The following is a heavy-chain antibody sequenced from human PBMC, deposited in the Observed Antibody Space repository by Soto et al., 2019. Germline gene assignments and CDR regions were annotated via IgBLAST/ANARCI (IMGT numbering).Heavy chain of an antibody. CDR1: GFSLITTGAG. CDR2: IYWDGEK. D-gene: IGHD3-10*01. CDR3: ARRQSIMIRGANAFDI. V-gene: IGHV2-5*02. J-gene: IGHJ3*02. Sequence: QITLKESGPTLVQPTQTLTLTCSFSGFSLITTGAGVGWIRQPPGKAPEWLALIYWDGEKRYSPALKSRLTITKDNSKNQVVLTMTNMDPVDTATYYCARRQSIMIRGANAFDIWGQGTFLSVSS.